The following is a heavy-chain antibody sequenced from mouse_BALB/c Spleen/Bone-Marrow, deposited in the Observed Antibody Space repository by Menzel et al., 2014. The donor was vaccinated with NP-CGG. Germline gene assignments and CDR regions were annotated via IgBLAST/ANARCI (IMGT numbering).Heavy chain of an antibody. CDR2: IDPSDSET. Sequence: QVQLQQSGPQLVRPGASVKISCKASGYSFTSYWMHWVKQRPGQGLEWIGMIDPSDSETRLNQKFKDKATLTVDKSSSTAYMQLSSPTSEDSAVYYCARDGITTATYYYAMDYWGQGTSVTVSS. D-gene: IGHD1-2*01. J-gene: IGHJ4*01. V-gene: IGHV1S127*01. CDR3: ARDGITTATYYYAMDY. CDR1: GYSFTSYW.